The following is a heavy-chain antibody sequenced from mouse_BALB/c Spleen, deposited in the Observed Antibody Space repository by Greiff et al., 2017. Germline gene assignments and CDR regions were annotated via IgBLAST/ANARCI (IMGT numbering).Heavy chain of an antibody. V-gene: IGHV1S41*01. Sequence: DLVKPGASVKLSCKASGYTFTSYWINWIKQRPGQGLEWIGRIAPGSGSTYYNEMFKGKATLTVDTSSSTAYIQLSSLSAEDSAVYFCARCGTPYYYAMDYWGQGTSVTVSS. CDR2: IAPGSGST. J-gene: IGHJ4*01. CDR1: GYTFTSYW. CDR3: ARCGTPYYYAMDY. D-gene: IGHD1-1*02.